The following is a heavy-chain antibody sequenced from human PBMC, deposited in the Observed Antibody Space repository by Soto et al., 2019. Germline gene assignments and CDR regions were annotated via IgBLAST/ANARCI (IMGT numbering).Heavy chain of an antibody. CDR2: MYYSGTT. CDR1: GGSISSSDFY. V-gene: IGHV4-39*01. CDR3: AVVDSTGNWFDP. J-gene: IGHJ5*02. Sequence: PSETLSLTCPVSGGSISSSDFYWGWLRQPPGKGLDFIGSMYYSGTTYYNPSLKNRITISVDTSKNQFSLKLISVTAADTAVYYCAVVDSTGNWFDPWGQGALVTVSS. D-gene: IGHD3-22*01.